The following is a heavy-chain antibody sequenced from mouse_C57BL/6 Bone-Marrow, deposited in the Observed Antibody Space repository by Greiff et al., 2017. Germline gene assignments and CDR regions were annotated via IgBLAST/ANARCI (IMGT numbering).Heavy chain of an antibody. CDR1: GYTFTSYG. CDR2: IYPRSGNT. D-gene: IGHD1-1*01. CDR3: ARGRITTVVAPFAY. J-gene: IGHJ3*01. V-gene: IGHV1-81*01. Sequence: VQLQQSGAELARPGASVKLSCKASGYTFTSYGISWVKQRTGQGLEWIGEIYPRSGNTYYNEKVKGKATLTADKSSSTAYMELRSLTSEDSAVYFCARGRITTVVAPFAYWGQGTLVTVSA.